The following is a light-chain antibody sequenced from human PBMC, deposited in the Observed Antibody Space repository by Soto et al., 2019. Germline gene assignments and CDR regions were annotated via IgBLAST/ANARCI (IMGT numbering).Light chain of an antibody. Sequence: EIVLTQSPGTLSVSPGERATLSCRASQSVNSNYLAWYQQKPGQAPRLLIYGASSRATGIPDRFSGSGSGTDFTLIITRLEPEDFAVYYCQQYGSSPRTFGQGTKLEMK. J-gene: IGKJ2*01. CDR3: QQYGSSPRT. V-gene: IGKV3-20*01. CDR2: GAS. CDR1: QSVNSNY.